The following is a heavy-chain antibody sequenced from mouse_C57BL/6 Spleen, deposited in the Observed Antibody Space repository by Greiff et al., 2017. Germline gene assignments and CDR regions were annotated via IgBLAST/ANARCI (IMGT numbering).Heavy chain of an antibody. V-gene: IGHV1-42*01. J-gene: IGHJ1*03. CDR3: ARDYGSSPSYWYFEV. CDR2: INPSTGGT. CDR1: GYSFTGYY. D-gene: IGHD1-1*01. Sequence: EVQLQQSGPELVKPGASVKISCKASGYSFTGYYMNWVKQSPEKSLEWIGEINPSTGGTTYNQKFKAKATLTVDKSSSTAYMQLKSLTSEDSAVYYCARDYGSSPSYWYFEVWGTETTVTVSS.